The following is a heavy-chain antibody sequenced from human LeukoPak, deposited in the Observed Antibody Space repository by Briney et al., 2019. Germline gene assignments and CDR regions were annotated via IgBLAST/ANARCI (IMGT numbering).Heavy chain of an antibody. CDR2: IIPILGAP. D-gene: IGHD6-19*01. Sequence: SVNVSCKASRGTFSSYAISWVRQAPGQGLEWVGGIIPILGAPNYAEKFQGSVTITTDESTSTAYMELSSLRSEDTAVYYCARAQIGYSSGWYETAGGWHFDYWGQGTLVTVSS. CDR1: RGTFSSYA. V-gene: IGHV1-69*05. CDR3: ARAQIGYSSGWYETAGGWHFDY. J-gene: IGHJ4*02.